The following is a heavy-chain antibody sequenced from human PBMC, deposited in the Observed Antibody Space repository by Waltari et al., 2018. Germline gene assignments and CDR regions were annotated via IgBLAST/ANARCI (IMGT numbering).Heavy chain of an antibody. Sequence: EVQLVESGGGLVRPGGSLRLSCAASGFTFSTYAMSWVRQAPGRGLGVVSVISGSGGITNYADSVKGRFTISRDNSKNTLYLQMNSLRAEDTAVYYCAKDSPGDPIDYYYYYMDVWGKGTTVTVSS. CDR2: ISGSGGIT. CDR3: AKDSPGDPIDYYYYYMDV. D-gene: IGHD4-17*01. CDR1: GFTFSTYA. V-gene: IGHV3-23*04. J-gene: IGHJ6*03.